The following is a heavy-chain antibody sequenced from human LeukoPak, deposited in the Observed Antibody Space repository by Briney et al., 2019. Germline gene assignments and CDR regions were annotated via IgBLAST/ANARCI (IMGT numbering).Heavy chain of an antibody. CDR2: INPNSGGT. CDR1: GYTFAGYY. D-gene: IGHD5-24*01. Sequence: ASVKVSCKASGYTFAGYYMHWVRQAPGQGLEWMGWINPNSGGTNYAQKFQGRVTMTRDTSISTAYMELSRLRSDDTAVYYCAREVEMATISGIPWGQGTLVTVSS. J-gene: IGHJ4*02. V-gene: IGHV1-2*02. CDR3: AREVEMATISGIP.